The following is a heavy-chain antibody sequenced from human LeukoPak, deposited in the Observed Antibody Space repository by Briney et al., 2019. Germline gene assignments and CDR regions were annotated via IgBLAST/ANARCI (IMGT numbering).Heavy chain of an antibody. D-gene: IGHD3-10*01. V-gene: IGHV4-31*03. CDR2: IYYSGST. J-gene: IGHJ3*02. CDR1: GGSISSGGYY. Sequence: SETLSLTCTVSGGSISSGGYYWSWIRQHPGKGLEWIGYIYYSGSTYYNPSLKSRVTISVDTSKNQFSLKLSSVTAADTAVYYCARGDTMVRGASRPDAFDIRGQGTMVTVSS. CDR3: ARGDTMVRGASRPDAFDI.